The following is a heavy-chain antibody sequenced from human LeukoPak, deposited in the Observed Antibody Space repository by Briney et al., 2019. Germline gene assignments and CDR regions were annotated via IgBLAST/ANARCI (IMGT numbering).Heavy chain of an antibody. Sequence: SETLSLTCTVSGGSIRSSCYYWGWIRQPPGKGLEWIGSIYDSGSTYYNPSLKSRVTISVDTSKNQFSLKLNSVTAADTAVYYCARLTYSGSYPDYWGQGTLVTVSS. V-gene: IGHV4-39*01. CDR2: IYDSGST. J-gene: IGHJ4*02. D-gene: IGHD1-26*01. CDR3: ARLTYSGSYPDY. CDR1: GGSIRSSCYY.